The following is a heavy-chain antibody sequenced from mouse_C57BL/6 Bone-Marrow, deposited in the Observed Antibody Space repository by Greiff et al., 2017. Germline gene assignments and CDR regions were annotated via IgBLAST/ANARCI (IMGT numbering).Heavy chain of an antibody. CDR2: INPGSGGT. CDR3: AREDDGYYWFAY. J-gene: IGHJ3*01. CDR1: GYAFTNYL. V-gene: IGHV1-54*01. D-gene: IGHD2-3*01. Sequence: VQLQQSGAELVRPGTSVKVSCKASGYAFTNYLIEWVKQRPGQGLEWIGVINPGSGGTNYNEKFKGKATLTADKSSSTAYMQLSSLTSEDSAVYFCAREDDGYYWFAYWGQETLVTVSA.